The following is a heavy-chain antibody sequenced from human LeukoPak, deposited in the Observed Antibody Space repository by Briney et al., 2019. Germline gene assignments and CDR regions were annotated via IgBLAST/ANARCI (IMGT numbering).Heavy chain of an antibody. D-gene: IGHD2-15*01. Sequence: ASVKVSCKASGYTFTSYGISWVRQAPGQGLEWMEWISAYNGNTNYAQKLQGRVTMTTDTSTSTAYMELRSLRSHDTAVYYCARGNYCSGGSCYDGAFDYWGQGTLVTVSS. CDR3: ARGNYCSGGSCYDGAFDY. J-gene: IGHJ4*02. CDR2: ISAYNGNT. CDR1: GYTFTSYG. V-gene: IGHV1-18*01.